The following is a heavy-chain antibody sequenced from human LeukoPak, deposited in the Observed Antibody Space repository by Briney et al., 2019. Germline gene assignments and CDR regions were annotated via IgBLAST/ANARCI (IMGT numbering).Heavy chain of an antibody. CDR1: GFTFSSYG. CDR2: ISYDGSNK. V-gene: IGHV3-30*18. D-gene: IGHD6-13*01. CDR3: ANTPFSHSRDKVYYYGMDV. Sequence: SGRSLRLSCAASGFTFSSYGMHWVRQAPGKGLEWVAVISYDGSNKYYADSVKGRFTISRDNSKNTLYLQMNSLRAEDTAVYYCANTPFSHSRDKVYYYGMDVWGQGTTVTVSS. J-gene: IGHJ6*02.